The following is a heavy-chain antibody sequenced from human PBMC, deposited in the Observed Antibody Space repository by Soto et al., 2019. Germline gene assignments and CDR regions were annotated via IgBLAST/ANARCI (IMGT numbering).Heavy chain of an antibody. D-gene: IGHD4-4*01. J-gene: IGHJ6*02. CDR2: IIPSFGTA. CDR1: GGTFSSYV. V-gene: IGHV1-69*13. Sequence: GTSVKVSCKASGGTFSSYVISWVRQAPGQGLEWMGGIIPSFGTANYAQKFQGRVTITADESTSTAYMELSSLRSEDTAVYYCASSYSNYALIDYYYYGMDVWGQGTTVTVSS. CDR3: ASSYSNYALIDYYYYGMDV.